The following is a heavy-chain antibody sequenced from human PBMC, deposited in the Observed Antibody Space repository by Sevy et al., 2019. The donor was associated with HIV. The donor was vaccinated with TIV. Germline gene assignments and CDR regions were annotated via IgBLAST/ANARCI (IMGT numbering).Heavy chain of an antibody. CDR2: IYYSGST. V-gene: IGHV4-39*01. J-gene: IGHJ6*02. Sequence: SETLSLTCTVSGGSISSSSYYWGWIRQPPGKGLEWIGSIYYSGSTYYNPSLKSRVTISVDTSKNQFSLKLSSVTAADTAVYYCARPIVGVQGGMDVWGQGTTVTVSS. D-gene: IGHD1-26*01. CDR3: ARPIVGVQGGMDV. CDR1: GGSISSSSYY.